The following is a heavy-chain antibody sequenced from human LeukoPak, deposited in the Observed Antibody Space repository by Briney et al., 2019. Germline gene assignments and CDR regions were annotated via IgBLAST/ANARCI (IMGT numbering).Heavy chain of an antibody. Sequence: GGSLRLSCAASGFTLSSYWMSWVRQAPGKGLEWVANIKQDGSEKYYVDSVKGRFTISRDNAKNSLYLQMNSLRAEDTAVYYCARALARSIVVVPAAIPFLDYWGQGTLVTVSS. D-gene: IGHD2-2*01. CDR2: IKQDGSEK. V-gene: IGHV3-7*01. CDR3: ARALARSIVVVPAAIPFLDY. CDR1: GFTLSSYW. J-gene: IGHJ4*02.